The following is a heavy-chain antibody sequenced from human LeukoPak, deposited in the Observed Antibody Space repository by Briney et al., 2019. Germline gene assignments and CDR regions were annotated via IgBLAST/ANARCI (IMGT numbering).Heavy chain of an antibody. Sequence: ASVKVSCKASGYTFTSYYMHWVRQAPGQGLEWMGIINPSGGSTSYAQKFQGRVTMTRDTSTSTVYMERSSLRSEDTAVYYCARELSSSTQTLNYYYYYGMDVWGKGTTVTVSS. D-gene: IGHD2-2*01. V-gene: IGHV1-46*01. J-gene: IGHJ6*04. CDR1: GYTFTSYY. CDR3: ARELSSSTQTLNYYYYYGMDV. CDR2: INPSGGST.